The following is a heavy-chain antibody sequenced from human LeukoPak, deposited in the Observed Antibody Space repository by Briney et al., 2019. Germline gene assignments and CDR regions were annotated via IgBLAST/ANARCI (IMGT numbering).Heavy chain of an antibody. CDR2: FDPEDDDR. CDR3: ASGKRLLWVEDPSPPWLDP. D-gene: IGHD3-10*01. J-gene: IGHJ5*02. Sequence: ASVKVSCKVSGYTFTELSIHWVRQAPGRGLEWMGRFDPEDDDRIFAQKFQGRVTFTEDTSADTAYMELSSLRSEDTAVYYCASGKRLLWVEDPSPPWLDPWGQGTLVTVSS. CDR1: GYTFTELS. V-gene: IGHV1-24*01.